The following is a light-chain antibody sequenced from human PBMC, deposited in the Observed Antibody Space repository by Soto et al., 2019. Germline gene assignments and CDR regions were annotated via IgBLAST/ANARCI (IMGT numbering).Light chain of an antibody. J-gene: IGLJ2*01. CDR3: SSYAGSNNFVV. CDR1: SSDVGGYNY. CDR2: EVS. Sequence: QSALTQPPSASGSPGQSVTISCTGTSSDVGGYNYVSWYQQHPGKAHKLMIYEVSKRPSGVPDRFSGSKSGNTASLTVSGLHAEDEADYYCSSYAGSNNFVVFGVGTQLTVL. V-gene: IGLV2-8*01.